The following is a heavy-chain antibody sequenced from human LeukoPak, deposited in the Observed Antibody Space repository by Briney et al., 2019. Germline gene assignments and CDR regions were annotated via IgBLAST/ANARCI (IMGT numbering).Heavy chain of an antibody. CDR3: ARDFESSGWYGYYYYYYMDV. D-gene: IGHD6-19*01. CDR2: INPNSGGT. Sequence: GESLKISCKGSGYTFTGYYMHWVRQAPGQGLEWMGWINPNSGGTNYAQKFQGRVTMTRDTSISTAYMELSRLRSDDTAVYCCARDFESSGWYGYYYYYYMDVWGKGTTVTVSS. J-gene: IGHJ6*03. CDR1: GYTFTGYY. V-gene: IGHV1-2*02.